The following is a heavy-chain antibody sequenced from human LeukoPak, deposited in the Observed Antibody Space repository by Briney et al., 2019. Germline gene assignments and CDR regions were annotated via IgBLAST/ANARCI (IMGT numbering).Heavy chain of an antibody. CDR1: GFTFSSYA. V-gene: IGHV3-23*01. D-gene: IGHD3-10*01. Sequence: PGGSLRLSCAASGFTFSSYAMSWVRQAPGKGLEWVSAISGSGGSTYYADSVKGRFTISRDNSKNTLYLQMNSLRAEDTAVYYCAKDREVLLWFGELISYFDYWGQGTLVTVSS. J-gene: IGHJ4*02. CDR2: ISGSGGST. CDR3: AKDREVLLWFGELISYFDY.